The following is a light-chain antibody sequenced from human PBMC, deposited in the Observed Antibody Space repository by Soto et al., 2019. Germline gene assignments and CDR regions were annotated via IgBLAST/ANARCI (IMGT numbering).Light chain of an antibody. CDR1: QSVSSSY. J-gene: IGKJ3*01. CDR2: GAS. CDR3: QQDGSSPPFT. V-gene: IGKV3-20*01. Sequence: EIVLTQSPGTLSLSPGERATLSCRASQSVSSSYLAWYQQKPGQAPRLLIYGASSRATGIPDRFSGSGSGTDFTLTISRLEPEDFAVYYYQQDGSSPPFTFGPGTKVYSK.